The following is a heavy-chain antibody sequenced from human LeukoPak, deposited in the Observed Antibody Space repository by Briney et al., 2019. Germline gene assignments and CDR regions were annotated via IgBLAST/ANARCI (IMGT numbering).Heavy chain of an antibody. Sequence: GGSLRLSCAASGFTFSDYYMSWIRQAPGKGLEWVSYISSSGSTIYYADSVKGRFTISRDNAKNSLYLQMNSLRAEDTAVYYCARDRYCSSTSCRPDWFDPWGQGTLVTVSS. CDR3: ARDRYCSSTSCRPDWFDP. CDR1: GFTFSDYY. J-gene: IGHJ5*02. V-gene: IGHV3-11*04. D-gene: IGHD2-2*01. CDR2: ISSSGSTI.